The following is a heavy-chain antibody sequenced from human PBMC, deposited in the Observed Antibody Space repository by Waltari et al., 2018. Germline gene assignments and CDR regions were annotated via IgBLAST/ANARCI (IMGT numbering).Heavy chain of an antibody. D-gene: IGHD2-15*01. CDR3: VRHARTTSGGKHFDH. CDR2: MYYSGST. Sequence: QLQLQESGLGLVKASETLSLTCTVSGDSISSSSYYWGWVRQPPGKGLEWIGNMYYSGSTDYNPSLKSRVTISGDTSKSQFSLKLSSVTAADTSMYYCVRHARTTSGGKHFDHWGQGMLVTVSP. J-gene: IGHJ4*02. CDR1: GDSISSSSYY. V-gene: IGHV4-39*01.